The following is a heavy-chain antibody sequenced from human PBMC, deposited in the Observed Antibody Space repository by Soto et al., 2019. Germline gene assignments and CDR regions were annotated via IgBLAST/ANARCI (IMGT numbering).Heavy chain of an antibody. Sequence: PGGSLRLSCAAPGFTFSSYSMNWVRQAPGKGLEWVSSISSSSSYIYYADSVKGRFTISRDNAKNSLYLQMNSLRAEDTAVYYCARDHLAAAGTNWFDPWGQGTLVTVSS. CDR2: ISSSSSYI. J-gene: IGHJ5*02. CDR1: GFTFSSYS. V-gene: IGHV3-21*01. CDR3: ARDHLAAAGTNWFDP. D-gene: IGHD6-13*01.